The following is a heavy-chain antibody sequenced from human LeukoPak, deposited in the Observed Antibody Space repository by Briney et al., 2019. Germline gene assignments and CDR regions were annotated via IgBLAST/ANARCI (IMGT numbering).Heavy chain of an antibody. J-gene: IGHJ6*03. CDR2: IYTSGST. V-gene: IGHV4-61*02. CDR1: GGSISSGSYY. Sequence: SQTLSLTCTVSGGSISSGSYYWSWIRQPAGKGLEWIGRIYTSGSTNYNPSLKSRVTISVDTSKNQFSLKLSSVTAADTAVYYCARGYSSSSEAHYYYYYMDVWGKGTTVTVSS. D-gene: IGHD6-6*01. CDR3: ARGYSSSSEAHYYYYYMDV.